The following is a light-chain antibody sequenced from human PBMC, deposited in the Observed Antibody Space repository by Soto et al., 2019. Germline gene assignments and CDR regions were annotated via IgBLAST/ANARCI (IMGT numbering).Light chain of an antibody. Sequence: DIQMTQSPSFLSASVGDRVTITCGASQPVSTYLNWYQQKPKKAPKVLIYSVSTLDSGVPSRFSGSGSGTEFTLTISTLQPEDFATYFCQQSYSSVSFGQGTTVDLK. V-gene: IGKV1-39*01. J-gene: IGKJ1*01. CDR3: QQSYSSVS. CDR1: QPVSTY. CDR2: SVS.